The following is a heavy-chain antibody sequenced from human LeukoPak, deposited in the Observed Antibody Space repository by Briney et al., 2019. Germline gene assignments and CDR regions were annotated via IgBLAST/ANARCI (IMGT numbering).Heavy chain of an antibody. V-gene: IGHV3-23*01. D-gene: IGHD5-18*01. CDR1: GFTFSSYA. Sequence: GSLRLSCAASGFTFSSYAMSWVRQAPGKGLEWVSAISGSGGSTYYADSVRGRFTISGDNSKNTLYLQMNSLRAEDTAVYYCAKDRGYSYGPPFGYWGQGTLVTVSS. J-gene: IGHJ4*02. CDR2: ISGSGGST. CDR3: AKDRGYSYGPPFGY.